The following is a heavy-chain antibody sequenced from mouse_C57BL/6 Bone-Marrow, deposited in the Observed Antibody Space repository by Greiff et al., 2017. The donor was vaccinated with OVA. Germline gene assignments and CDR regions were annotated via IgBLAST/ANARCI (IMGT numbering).Heavy chain of an antibody. J-gene: IGHJ4*01. Sequence: EVQVVESGPELVKPGASVKMSCKASGYTFTDYNMHWVKQSHGKSLEWIGYINPNNGGTSYNQKFKGKATLTVNKSSSTAYMELRSLTSEDSAVYYCARLGPITTVVARYYYAMDYGGQGTSVTVSS. CDR1: GYTFTDYN. CDR3: ARLGPITTVVARYYYAMDY. V-gene: IGHV1-22*01. CDR2: INPNNGGT. D-gene: IGHD1-1*01.